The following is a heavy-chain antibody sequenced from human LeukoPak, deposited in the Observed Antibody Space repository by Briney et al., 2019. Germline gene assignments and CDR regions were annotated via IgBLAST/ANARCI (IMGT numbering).Heavy chain of an antibody. Sequence: GRSLRLSCAASGVTFSNCAMHWVRQAPGKGLLWVSQFNSDGNSTNYADSVKGRFTISRDNAKNTLYLQMNSLRAEDTAVYYCARGDCSGGSCYLDYWGQGALVTVSS. D-gene: IGHD2-15*01. CDR3: ARGDCSGGSCYLDY. V-gene: IGHV3-74*01. CDR1: GVTFSNCA. CDR2: FNSDGNST. J-gene: IGHJ4*02.